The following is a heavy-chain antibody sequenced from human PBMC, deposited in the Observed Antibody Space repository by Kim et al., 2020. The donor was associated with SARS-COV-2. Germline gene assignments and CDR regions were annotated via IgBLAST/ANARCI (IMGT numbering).Heavy chain of an antibody. CDR2: INPNSGGT. CDR3: ARDHSTEYYCSSTSCPDYYYYYYGMDV. Sequence: ASVKVSCKASGYTFTGYYMHWVRQAPGQGLEWMGWINPNSGGTNYAQKFQGRVTMTRDTSISTAYMELSRLRSDDTAVYYCARDHSTEYYCSSTSCPDYYYYYYGMDVWGQGTTVTVSS. D-gene: IGHD2-2*01. CDR1: GYTFTGYY. J-gene: IGHJ6*02. V-gene: IGHV1-2*02.